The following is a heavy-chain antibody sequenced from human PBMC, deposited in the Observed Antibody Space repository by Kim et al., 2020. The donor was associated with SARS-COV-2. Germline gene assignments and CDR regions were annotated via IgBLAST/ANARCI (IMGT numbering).Heavy chain of an antibody. V-gene: IGHV3-23*01. CDR3: AKDIAVAGTFRWFDP. D-gene: IGHD6-19*01. CDR1: GFTFSSYA. CDR2: ISGSGGST. Sequence: GGSLRLSCAASGFTFSSYAMSWVRQAPGKGLEWVSAISGSGGSTYYADSVKGRFTISRDNSKNTLYLQMNSLRAEDTAVYYCAKDIAVAGTFRWFDPWGQGTLVTVSS. J-gene: IGHJ5*02.